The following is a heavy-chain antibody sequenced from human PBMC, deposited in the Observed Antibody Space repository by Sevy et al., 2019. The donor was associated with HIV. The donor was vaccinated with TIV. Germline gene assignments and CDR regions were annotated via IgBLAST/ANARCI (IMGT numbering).Heavy chain of an antibody. V-gene: IGHV1-18*04. CDR2: ISAYNGNT. Sequence: ASLKVSGKASGYTFTSYGISWVRQAPGQGLEWMGWISAYNGNTNYAQKLQGRVTMTTDTSTSTAYMELRSLRSEDTAVYYCARDLLWFGELLHYFDYWGQGTLVTVSS. CDR3: ARDLLWFGELLHYFDY. J-gene: IGHJ4*02. CDR1: GYTFTSYG. D-gene: IGHD3-10*01.